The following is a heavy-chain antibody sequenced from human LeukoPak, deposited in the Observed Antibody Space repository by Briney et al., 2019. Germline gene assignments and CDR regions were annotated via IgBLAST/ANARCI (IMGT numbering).Heavy chain of an antibody. CDR3: AREGGVVAAISPRNWFDP. D-gene: IGHD2-15*01. CDR2: IYHSGST. J-gene: IGHJ5*02. V-gene: IGHV4-39*07. CDR1: GGSISSSSYY. Sequence: PSETLSLTCTVSGGSISSSSYYWGWIRQPPGKGLEWIGSIYHSGSTYYNPSLKSRVTISVDTSKNQFSLKLSSVTAADTAVYYCAREGGVVAAISPRNWFDPWGQGTLVTVSS.